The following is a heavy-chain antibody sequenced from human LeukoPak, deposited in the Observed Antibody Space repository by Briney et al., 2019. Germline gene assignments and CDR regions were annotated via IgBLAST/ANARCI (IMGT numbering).Heavy chain of an antibody. CDR3: ARAGRSYYFDY. J-gene: IGHJ4*02. CDR2: ISSTSTYI. D-gene: IGHD4-17*01. CDR1: GFTFSSYA. V-gene: IGHV3-21*01. Sequence: GGSLRLSCAASGFTFSSYAMSWVRQAPGKGLEWVSSISSTSTYIYYADSMKGRFTISRDNAKNSLYLQMNSLRAEDTAVYYCARAGRSYYFDYWGQGTLVTVSS.